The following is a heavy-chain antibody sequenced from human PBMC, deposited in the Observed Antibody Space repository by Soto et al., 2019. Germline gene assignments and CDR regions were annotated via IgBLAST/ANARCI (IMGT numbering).Heavy chain of an antibody. D-gene: IGHD3-3*01. V-gene: IGHV4-39*02. CDR2: IYYSGST. CDR3: ARELRFLEWLLSQYDYYYMDV. Sequence: TSETLSLTCTVSGGSISSSSYYWGWIRQPPGKGLEWIGSIYYSGSTYYNPSLKSRVTISVDTSKNQFSLKLSSVTAADTAVYYCARELRFLEWLLSQYDYYYMDVWGKGTTVTVSS. CDR1: GGSISSSSYY. J-gene: IGHJ6*03.